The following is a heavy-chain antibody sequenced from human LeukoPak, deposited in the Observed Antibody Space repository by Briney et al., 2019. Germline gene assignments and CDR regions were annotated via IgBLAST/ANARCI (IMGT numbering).Heavy chain of an antibody. CDR3: ARDGSAVAGRGIDY. J-gene: IGHJ4*02. V-gene: IGHV3-33*08. CDR2: IWYDGSNK. D-gene: IGHD6-19*01. CDR1: GFTVSSNY. Sequence: GGSLRLSCAASGFTVSSNYMSWVRQAPGKGLEWVAVIWYDGSNKYYADSVKGRFTISGDNSKNTLYLQMNSLRAEDTAVYYCARDGSAVAGRGIDYWGQGTLVTVSS.